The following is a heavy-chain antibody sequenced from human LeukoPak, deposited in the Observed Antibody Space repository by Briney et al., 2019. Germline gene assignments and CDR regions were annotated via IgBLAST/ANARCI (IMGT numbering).Heavy chain of an antibody. D-gene: IGHD3-16*01. CDR3: ARDLWESYFDY. Sequence: SETLSLTCTVSGGSISTYYWSWIRQPPGKGLEWIGYFSNSGSTNYNPSLKSRVTMSVDTSKNQFSLKLSSVTAADTAVYYCARDLWESYFDYWGQGTLVTVSS. CDR2: FSNSGST. V-gene: IGHV4-59*01. J-gene: IGHJ4*02. CDR1: GGSISTYY.